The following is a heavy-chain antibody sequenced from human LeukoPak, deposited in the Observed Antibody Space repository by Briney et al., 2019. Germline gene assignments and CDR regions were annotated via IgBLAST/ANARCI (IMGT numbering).Heavy chain of an antibody. J-gene: IGHJ4*02. Sequence: PGGSLRLSCAASGFTFSSYAMSWVRQAPGKGLEWVSAISGSGASTYYADSVKGRFTISRDNSKNTLYMQMNSLRAEDTAVYYCAKDHLGYCSSTSCPADYWGQGTLVTVSS. CDR2: ISGSGAST. D-gene: IGHD2-2*01. CDR1: GFTFSSYA. V-gene: IGHV3-23*01. CDR3: AKDHLGYCSSTSCPADY.